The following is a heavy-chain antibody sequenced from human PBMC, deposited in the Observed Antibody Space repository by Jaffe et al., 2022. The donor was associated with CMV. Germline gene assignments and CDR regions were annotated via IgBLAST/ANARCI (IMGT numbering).Heavy chain of an antibody. CDR3: ARVSTYYGSGSYGYYYGMDV. Sequence: QVQLVQSGAEVKKPGSSVKVSCKASGGTFSSYAISWVRQAPGQGLEWMGGIIPIFGTANYAQKFQGRVTITADESTSTAYMELSSLRSEDTAVYYCARVSTYYGSGSYGYYYGMDVWGQGTTVTVSS. V-gene: IGHV1-69*01. J-gene: IGHJ6*02. CDR1: GGTFSSYA. D-gene: IGHD3-10*01. CDR2: IIPIFGTA.